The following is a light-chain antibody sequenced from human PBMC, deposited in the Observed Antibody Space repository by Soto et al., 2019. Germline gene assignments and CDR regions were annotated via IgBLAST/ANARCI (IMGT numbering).Light chain of an antibody. CDR2: AVS. CDR3: QQYSNYPPT. Sequence: DIQMTQSPSSLSASVGERVTITCRASQDITNYLAWFQQKPGKAPRSLIHAVSNLHSGVPSRFSGSGSGTDFTLTISSLQPEDFATYYCQQYSNYPPTFGGGTKVEIK. CDR1: QDITNY. V-gene: IGKV1-16*01. J-gene: IGKJ4*01.